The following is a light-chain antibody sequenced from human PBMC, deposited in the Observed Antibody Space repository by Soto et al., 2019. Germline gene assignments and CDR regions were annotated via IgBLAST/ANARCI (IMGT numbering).Light chain of an antibody. CDR2: EVN. Sequence: QSALTQPPSASGSPGQSVTISCTGTSSDVGGFDYVSWYQQYPGKAPRLMIYEVNERPSGVPDRFSGSKSGNTASLTVSDLQAEDEADYYCTSYTSSSTWVFGGGTKLTVL. J-gene: IGLJ3*02. CDR1: SSDVGGFDY. CDR3: TSYTSSSTWV. V-gene: IGLV2-8*01.